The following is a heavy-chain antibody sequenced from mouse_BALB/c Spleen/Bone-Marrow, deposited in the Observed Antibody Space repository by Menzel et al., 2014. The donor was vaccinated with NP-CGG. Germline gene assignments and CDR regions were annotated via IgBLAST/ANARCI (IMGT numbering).Heavy chain of an antibody. CDR2: ISSGSSTI. CDR3: ASDYDYFDY. V-gene: IGHV5-17*02. Sequence: EVQLVESGGGLVQPGGSRKLSCAASGFTFSSFGMHWVRQAPEKGLEWVAYISSGSSTIYYADTVKGRFTISRDNPKNSLFLQMTSLRSEDTAMYYCASDYDYFDYWGQGTTLTVFS. J-gene: IGHJ2*01. D-gene: IGHD2-4*01. CDR1: GFTFSSFG.